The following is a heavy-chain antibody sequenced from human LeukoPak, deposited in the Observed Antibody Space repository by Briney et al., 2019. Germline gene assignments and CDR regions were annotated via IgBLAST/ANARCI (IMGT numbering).Heavy chain of an antibody. CDR3: ARGDGYNFFDY. CDR1: GFSVNNMY. CDR2: FYGGGTT. J-gene: IGHJ4*02. Sequence: WGSLTRSGAVYGFSVNNMYRSWVRQAPGKGREWVTDFYGGGTTYYADSVKGRFTIARDNSENTLYLQKKSLRAEDTAVYYCARGDGYNFFDYWGQGTLVTVSS. V-gene: IGHV3-53*01. D-gene: IGHD5-24*01.